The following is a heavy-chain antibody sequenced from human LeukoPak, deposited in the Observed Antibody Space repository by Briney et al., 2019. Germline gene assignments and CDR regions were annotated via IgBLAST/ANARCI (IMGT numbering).Heavy chain of an antibody. CDR1: GGSISSYY. V-gene: IGHV4-59*01. J-gene: IGHJ6*03. CDR3: AREVPSRPYYMDV. CDR2: IDYSGST. D-gene: IGHD2-2*01. Sequence: SETLSLTCTVSGGSISSYYWSWIRQPPGKGLEWIGYIDYSGSTNYNPSLKSRVTISVDTSKDQFSQKLSSVTAADTAVYYCAREVPSRPYYMDVWGKGTTVTVSS.